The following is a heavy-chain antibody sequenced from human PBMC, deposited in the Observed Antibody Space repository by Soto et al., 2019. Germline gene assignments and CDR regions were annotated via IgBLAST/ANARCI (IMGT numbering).Heavy chain of an antibody. V-gene: IGHV1-8*01. CDR3: ATESTGTTSMDL. CDR2: MNPNSGNT. D-gene: IGHD1-1*01. Sequence: QVQLVQSGAEVKKPCASVKFSCKASGYTFTSYDINWVRQATGQGLEWMGWMNPNSGNTGYAQKFQGRVTMTRNTSISTAYMELTSLRSEDTAVYYCATESTGTTSMDLWGQWTTVTVSS. CDR1: GYTFTSYD. J-gene: IGHJ6*02.